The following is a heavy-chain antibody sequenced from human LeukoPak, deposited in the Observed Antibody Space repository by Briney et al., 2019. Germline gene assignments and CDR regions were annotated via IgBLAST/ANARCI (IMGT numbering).Heavy chain of an antibody. CDR2: ISYAGSNK. CDR3: AAIYDFWSGYPPFDY. V-gene: IGHV3-30*04. Sequence: GGSLTLSCLASGFTFSSSAMHWLRQAPGKGLEWVAVISYAGSNKYYADSVKGRFTITSDNSKNTLYLQMNSMRAEDTAVYYCAAIYDFWSGYPPFDYWGQGTLVIVSS. J-gene: IGHJ4*02. CDR1: GFTFSSSA. D-gene: IGHD3-3*01.